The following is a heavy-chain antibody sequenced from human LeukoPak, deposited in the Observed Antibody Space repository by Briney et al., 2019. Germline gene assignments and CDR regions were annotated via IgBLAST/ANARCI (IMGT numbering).Heavy chain of an antibody. CDR2: IKRKIDGGTT. CDR1: GFTFSNTW. J-gene: IGHJ4*02. D-gene: IGHD3-16*01. V-gene: IGHV3-15*01. CDR3: TTDWGYYDYVWGSL. Sequence: GGSLRLSCAASGFTFSNTWMSWVRQAPGKGLEWVGRIKRKIDGGTTDYAAPVKDRFTISRDDSKNTLYLQMNSLKTEDTAVYYCTTDWGYYDYVWGSLWGQGTLVTVSS.